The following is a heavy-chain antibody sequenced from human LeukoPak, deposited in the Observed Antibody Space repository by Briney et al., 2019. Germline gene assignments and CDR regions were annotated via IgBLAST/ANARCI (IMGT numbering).Heavy chain of an antibody. CDR2: ISSSGSTI. CDR1: GFTFSDYY. D-gene: IGHD4-17*01. Sequence: GGSLRLSCAASGFTFSDYYMSWIRQAPGKGLEWVSYISSSGSTIYYADSVKGRFTISRDNAKNSLYLQMNSLRAEDTAVYYCAKEITVTNAMDYWGQGTLVSVSS. J-gene: IGHJ4*02. V-gene: IGHV3-11*01. CDR3: AKEITVTNAMDY.